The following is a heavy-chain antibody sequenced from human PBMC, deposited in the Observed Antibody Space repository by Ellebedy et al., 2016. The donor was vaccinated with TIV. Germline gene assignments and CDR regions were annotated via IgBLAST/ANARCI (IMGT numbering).Heavy chain of an antibody. D-gene: IGHD3-9*01. CDR3: ARARVAIYYYGMDV. Sequence: GGSLRLXXAASGFTFDDYGMSWVRQAPGKGLEWVSGINWNGGSTGYADSVKGRFTISRDNAKNSLYLQMNSLRAEDTALYYCARARVAIYYYGMDVWGQGTTVTVSS. V-gene: IGHV3-20*03. CDR2: INWNGGST. CDR1: GFTFDDYG. J-gene: IGHJ6*02.